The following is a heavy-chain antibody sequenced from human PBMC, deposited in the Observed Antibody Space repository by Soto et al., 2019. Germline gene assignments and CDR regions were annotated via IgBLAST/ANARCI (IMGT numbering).Heavy chain of an antibody. D-gene: IGHD2-21*01. CDR1: GFTFSDHY. CDR3: ARSHSRRQNYYFDY. Sequence: EVQLVESGGGLVQPGGSLRLSCAASGFTFSDHYMDWVRQAPGKGLEWVGRTRNKANSYTTEYAASVKGRFTISRDDSKNPLYLQMNSLNTEDTAVYYCARSHSRRQNYYFDYWGQGTLVTVSS. CDR2: TRNKANSYTT. J-gene: IGHJ4*02. V-gene: IGHV3-72*01.